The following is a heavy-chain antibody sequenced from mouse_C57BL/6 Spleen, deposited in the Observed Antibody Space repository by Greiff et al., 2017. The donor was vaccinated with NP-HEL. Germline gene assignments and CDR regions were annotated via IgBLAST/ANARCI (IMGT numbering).Heavy chain of an antibody. J-gene: IGHJ2*01. CDR3: ARSPYGNYVYFDY. CDR1: GFTFTDYY. V-gene: IGHV7-3*01. Sequence: EVQLVESGGGLVQPGGSLSLSCAASGFTFTDYYMSWVCQPPGKALEWLGFIRNKANGYTTEYSASVKGRFTISRDNSQSILYLQMNALRAEDSATYYCARSPYGNYVYFDYWGQGTTLTFSS. CDR2: IRNKANGYTT. D-gene: IGHD2-1*01.